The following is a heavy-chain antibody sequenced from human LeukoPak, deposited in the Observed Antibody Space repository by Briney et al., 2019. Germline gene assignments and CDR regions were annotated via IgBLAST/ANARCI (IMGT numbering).Heavy chain of an antibody. D-gene: IGHD6-19*01. V-gene: IGHV1-69*05. J-gene: IGHJ6*03. CDR2: IIPIFGTA. CDR1: GGTFSSYA. Sequence: SVKVSCKASGGTFSSYAISWVRQAPGQGLEWMGGIIPIFGTANYAQKFQGRVTITTDESTSTAYLQWSSLKASDTAMYYCASQSEGSGWNSHYYYYMDVWGKGTTVTVSS. CDR3: ASQSEGSGWNSHYYYYMDV.